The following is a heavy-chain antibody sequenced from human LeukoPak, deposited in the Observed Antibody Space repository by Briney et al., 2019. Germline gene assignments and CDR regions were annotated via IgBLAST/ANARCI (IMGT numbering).Heavy chain of an antibody. J-gene: IGHJ4*02. CDR3: TTAWRELPLYYFDY. D-gene: IGHD3-16*02. CDR2: IKSKTDGGTT. Sequence: GGSLRLSCAASGFTVSNAWMSWVRQAPGKGLEWVGRIKSKTDGGTTDYAAPVKGRFTISRDDSKNTLYLQINSLKTEDTAVYYCTTAWRELPLYYFDYWSQGTLVTVSS. V-gene: IGHV3-15*01. CDR1: GFTVSNAW.